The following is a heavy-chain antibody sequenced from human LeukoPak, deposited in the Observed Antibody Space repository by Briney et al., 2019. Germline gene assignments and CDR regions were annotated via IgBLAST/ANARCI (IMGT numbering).Heavy chain of an antibody. V-gene: IGHV3-21*01. CDR3: ARDLTAEYDYVWGSSRPGEADAFDI. CDR1: GFTFSSYA. CDR2: ISSSSYI. Sequence: GGSLRLSCAASGFTFSSYAMSWVRQAPGEGLEWVSSISSSSYIYYADSVKGRFTISRDNAKNSLYLQMNSLRAEDTAVYYCARDLTAEYDYVWGSSRPGEADAFDIWGQGTMVTVSS. D-gene: IGHD3-16*02. J-gene: IGHJ3*02.